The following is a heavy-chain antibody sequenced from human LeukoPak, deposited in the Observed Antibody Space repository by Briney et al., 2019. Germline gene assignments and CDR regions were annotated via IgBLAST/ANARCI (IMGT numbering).Heavy chain of an antibody. CDR1: GGSFSGYY. CDR2: INRSGST. V-gene: IGHV4-34*01. CDR3: ARERNYYYYYMGV. Sequence: PSETLSLTCAVYGGSFSGYYWSWIRQPPGKGLEWIGEINRSGSTNYNPSLKSRVTISVDTSKNQFSLKLSSVTAADTAVYYCARERNYYYYYMGVWGKGTTVTVSS. J-gene: IGHJ6*03.